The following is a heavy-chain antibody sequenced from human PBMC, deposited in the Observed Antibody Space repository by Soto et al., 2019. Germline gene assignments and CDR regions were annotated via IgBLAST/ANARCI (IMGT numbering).Heavy chain of an antibody. J-gene: IGHJ4*02. CDR3: AKDQYDSSGYYQGSLDY. D-gene: IGHD3-22*01. CDR2: ISGSGGST. V-gene: IGHV3-23*01. CDR1: GFTFSSYA. Sequence: GGSLRLSCAASGFTFSSYAMSWVRQAPGKGLEWVSAISGSGGSTYYADSVKGRFTISRDNSKNTLYLQMNSLRAEDTAVYYCAKDQYDSSGYYQGSLDYWGQGTLVTVSS.